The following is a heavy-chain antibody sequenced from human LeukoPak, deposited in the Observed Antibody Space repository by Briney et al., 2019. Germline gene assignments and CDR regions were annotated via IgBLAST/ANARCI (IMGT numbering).Heavy chain of an antibody. D-gene: IGHD2-2*01. CDR2: IKQDGSEK. Sequence: GGSLRLSCAASGSTFSSYWMSWVRQAPGKGLEWVANIKQDGSEKYYVDSVKGRFTISRDNAKNSLYLQMNSLRAEDTAVYYCAREVAVPAAPIDYWGQETLVTVSS. V-gene: IGHV3-7*03. CDR1: GSTFSSYW. J-gene: IGHJ4*02. CDR3: AREVAVPAAPIDY.